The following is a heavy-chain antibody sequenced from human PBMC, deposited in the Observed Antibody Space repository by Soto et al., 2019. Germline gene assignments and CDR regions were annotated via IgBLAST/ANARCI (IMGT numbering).Heavy chain of an antibody. CDR1: GFSFSTYN. CDR3: VRQQYDFLVDP. V-gene: IGHV3-21*01. J-gene: IGHJ5*02. Sequence: EVQLAESGGGLVKPGGSLRLSCAASGFSFSTYNMNWVRQAPGKGLEWVSSIDASSTHIYYADSVKGRFTISRDNGKSSRYLQMDSLRAEDTALYYCVRQQYDFLVDPWGQGTLVTVSS. D-gene: IGHD3-16*01. CDR2: IDASSTHI.